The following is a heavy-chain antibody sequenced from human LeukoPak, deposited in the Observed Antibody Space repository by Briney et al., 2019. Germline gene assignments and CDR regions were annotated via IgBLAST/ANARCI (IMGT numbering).Heavy chain of an antibody. J-gene: IGHJ4*02. CDR1: GGSISSHY. D-gene: IGHD6-6*01. Sequence: SETLSLTCTVSGGSISSHYWSWIRQPPGKDLEWIGYIYYSGYSKYNPSLKSRVTISVDTSKNQFSLKLSSVTAADTAVYYCARTIAARPYYFDYWGQGTLVTVSS. V-gene: IGHV4-59*11. CDR3: ARTIAARPYYFDY. CDR2: IYYSGYS.